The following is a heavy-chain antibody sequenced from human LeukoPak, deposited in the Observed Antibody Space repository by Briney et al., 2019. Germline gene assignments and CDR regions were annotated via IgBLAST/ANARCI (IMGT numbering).Heavy chain of an antibody. Sequence: GASVKVSCNASRYTFTSYGTSWVRHAPGQGLEWMGWISAYNGNTNYAQKLQGRVTMTTDTSTSTDYMELRSLRSGDAAGYCCASTHVVVDYYFDYWGQGTLVTVSS. CDR3: ASTHVVVDYYFDY. J-gene: IGHJ4*02. D-gene: IGHD2-15*01. V-gene: IGHV1-18*01. CDR1: RYTFTSYG. CDR2: ISAYNGNT.